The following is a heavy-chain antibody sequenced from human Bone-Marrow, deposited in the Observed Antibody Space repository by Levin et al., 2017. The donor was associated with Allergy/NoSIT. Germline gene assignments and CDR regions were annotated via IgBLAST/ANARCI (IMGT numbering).Heavy chain of an antibody. J-gene: IGHJ6*02. CDR3: VRGRTAVDF. V-gene: IGHV3-7*01. CDR2: IKEDGSER. Sequence: GESLKISCVASGFTFSRFSMSWIRQAPGKGLEWVASIKEDGSERYYVDSVKGRFTISRDNTKNSLYLQVNSLTAEDTAIYYCVRGRTAVDFWGRGTTVTVSS. CDR1: GFTFSRFS.